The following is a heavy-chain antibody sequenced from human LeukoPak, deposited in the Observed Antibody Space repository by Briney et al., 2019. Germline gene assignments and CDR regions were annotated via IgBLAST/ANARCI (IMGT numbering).Heavy chain of an antibody. J-gene: IGHJ4*02. CDR3: ARENRGGNRYFDY. CDR1: GFTVSSNY. V-gene: IGHV3-53*01. D-gene: IGHD4-23*01. Sequence: GGSLRLSCAASGFTVSSNYMSWVRQAPGKGLEWVSVIYSGGSTYYADSVKGRFTISRDNSKNTLYLQMNSLRAEDTAVYYCARENRGGNRYFDYWGQGTLVTVSS. CDR2: IYSGGST.